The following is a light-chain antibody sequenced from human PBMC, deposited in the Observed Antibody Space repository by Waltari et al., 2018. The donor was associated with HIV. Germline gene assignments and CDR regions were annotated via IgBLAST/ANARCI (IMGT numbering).Light chain of an antibody. J-gene: IGLJ3*02. V-gene: IGLV1-47*01. CDR2: RND. CDR1: ISNLGGNF. Sequence: QSVVTQPPSASGTPGQNISISCSGDISNLGGNFVFWYQQRPGTAPRLLLYRNDQRPSGVPDRFSGSKSATSASLAISGLRSEDEADYHCSTWDNSLSHWVFGGGTEVTVL. CDR3: STWDNSLSHWV.